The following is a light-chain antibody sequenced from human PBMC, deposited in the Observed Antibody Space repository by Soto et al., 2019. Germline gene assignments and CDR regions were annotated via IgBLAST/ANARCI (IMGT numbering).Light chain of an antibody. CDR1: QSVSSSY. Sequence: EIVLTQSPGTLSLSPGERATLSCRASQSVSSSYLAWYQQKPGQAPRLLIYGASSRATGIPDRFSGSGSGTDFTLTISRLEPEDFAVYYGQGYGSSPPFGGGTKVEIK. CDR3: QGYGSSPP. V-gene: IGKV3-20*01. CDR2: GAS. J-gene: IGKJ4*01.